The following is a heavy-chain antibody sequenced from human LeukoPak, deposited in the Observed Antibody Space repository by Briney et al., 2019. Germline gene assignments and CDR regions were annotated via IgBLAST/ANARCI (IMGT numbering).Heavy chain of an antibody. CDR2: INGGGGNT. CDR1: GFTFNSYV. V-gene: IGHV3-23*01. D-gene: IGHD4-17*01. J-gene: IGHJ4*02. CDR3: AKDGEDYGDYHFDY. Sequence: GGSLRLSCAASGFTFNSYVMSWVRQAPGKGLEWVSAINGGGGNTYYADSVKGRFTISRDNSKNTLYLQMNSLRAEDTAVYYCAKDGEDYGDYHFDYWGQGTLVTVSS.